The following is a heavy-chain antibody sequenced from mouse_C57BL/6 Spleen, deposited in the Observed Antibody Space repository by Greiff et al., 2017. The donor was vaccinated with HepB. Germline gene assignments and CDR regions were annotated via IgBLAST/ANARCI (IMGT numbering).Heavy chain of an antibody. V-gene: IGHV2-2*01. J-gene: IGHJ2*01. D-gene: IGHD1-1*01. CDR3: ARNFAVVAFDY. CDR1: GFSLTSYG. CDR2: IWSGGST. Sequence: VKLMESGPGLVQPSQSLSITCTVSGFSLTSYGVHWVRQSPGKGLEWLGVIWSGGSTDYNAAFISRLSISKANSKSQVFFKMNSLQADDTARYYCARNFAVVAFDYWGQGTTLTVSS.